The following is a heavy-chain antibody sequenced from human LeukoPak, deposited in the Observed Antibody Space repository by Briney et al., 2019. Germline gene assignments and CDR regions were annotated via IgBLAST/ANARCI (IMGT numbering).Heavy chain of an antibody. CDR1: GYTFTGYY. J-gene: IGHJ4*02. Sequence: ASVKVSCKASGYTFTGYYMHWVRQAPGQGLEWMGWINPNSGGTNYAQRFQGGVTMTRDTSISTAYMELSRLRSDDTAVYYCARNLAYLPGSYSPFGYWGQGTLVTVSS. CDR3: ARNLAYLPGSYSPFGY. V-gene: IGHV1-2*02. CDR2: INPNSGGT. D-gene: IGHD1-26*01.